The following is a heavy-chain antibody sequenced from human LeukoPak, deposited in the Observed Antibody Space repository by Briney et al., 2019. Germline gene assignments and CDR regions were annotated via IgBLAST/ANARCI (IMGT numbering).Heavy chain of an antibody. CDR3: ARDLRGLDAFDI. Sequence: GGSLRLSCAASGFTVSSNYMSWVRQAPGKGLEWVSVIYSGGSTYYADSVKGRFTISRDNAKNSLYLQMNSLTAEDTAVYFCARDLRGLDAFDIWGQGAMVTVSS. CDR1: GFTVSSNY. CDR2: IYSGGST. V-gene: IGHV3-53*01. J-gene: IGHJ3*02.